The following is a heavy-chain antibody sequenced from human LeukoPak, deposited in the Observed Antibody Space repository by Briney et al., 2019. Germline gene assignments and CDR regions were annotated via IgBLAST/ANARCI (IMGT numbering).Heavy chain of an antibody. V-gene: IGHV3-49*04. CDR1: GFTFGDYV. CDR3: TRDSVYSAYYYDSSGYPQLFDY. CDR2: IRSKARGWTT. D-gene: IGHD3-22*01. J-gene: IGHJ4*02. Sequence: PGGSLRLSCTASGFTFGDYVMSWVRQAPGKGLEWVGFIRSKARGWTTEYAASVKGRFTISRDDSKSIVYLQMGSLKTEDTAVYYCTRDSVYSAYYYDSSGYPQLFDYWGQGTLVTVSS.